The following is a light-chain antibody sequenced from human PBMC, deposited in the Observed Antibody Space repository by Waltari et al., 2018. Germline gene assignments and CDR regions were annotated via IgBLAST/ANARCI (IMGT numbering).Light chain of an antibody. CDR2: DAS. CDR3: QQRSNF. CDR1: QSVSSY. Sequence: EIVLTQSPATLSLSPGERATLSCRASQSVSSYLAWYQQKPGQAPRLRIYDASNRATGIPARFSGSGSGTDFTLTISSLEPEDLAVYYCQQRSNFFGGGTKVEIK. V-gene: IGKV3-11*01. J-gene: IGKJ4*01.